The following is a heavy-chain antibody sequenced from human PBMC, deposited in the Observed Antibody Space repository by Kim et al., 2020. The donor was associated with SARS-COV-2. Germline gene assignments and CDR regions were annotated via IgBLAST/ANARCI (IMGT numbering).Heavy chain of an antibody. CDR1: GYSFTSYW. Sequence: GESLKISCKGSGYSFTSYWISWVRQMPGKGLEWMGRIDPSDSYTNYSPSFQGHVTISADKSISTAYLQWRSLKASDTAMYYCARRSGSSSWYGWFDPWGQGTLVTVSS. CDR2: IDPSDSYT. J-gene: IGHJ5*02. CDR3: ARRSGSSSWYGWFDP. D-gene: IGHD6-13*01. V-gene: IGHV5-10-1*01.